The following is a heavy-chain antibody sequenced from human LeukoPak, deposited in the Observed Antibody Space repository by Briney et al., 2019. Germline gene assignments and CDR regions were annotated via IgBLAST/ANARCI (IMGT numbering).Heavy chain of an antibody. CDR2: IYSAGST. J-gene: IGHJ6*02. CDR1: GFTGSTNY. CDR3: ARDTVTTFRFRDYYYYGMDV. V-gene: IGHV3-53*01. D-gene: IGHD4-17*01. Sequence: GGYLRLSCAASGFTGSTNYMNWVRQAPGKGLEWVSVIYSAGSTYYADSVKCRYTITRDNSKNTLYLQMNSLRAEDTAVYYCARDTVTTFRFRDYYYYGMDVWGQGTTVTVSS.